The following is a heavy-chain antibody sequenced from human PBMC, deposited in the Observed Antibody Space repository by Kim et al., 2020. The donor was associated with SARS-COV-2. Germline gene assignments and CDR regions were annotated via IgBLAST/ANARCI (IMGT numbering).Heavy chain of an antibody. CDR2: INHSGST. CDR3: AGGPGYCCSWCGARHWFDP. V-gene: IGHV4-34*01. Sequence: SETLSLTCAVYGGSFSGYYWSWIRQPPGQGLEWIGEINHSGSTNYNPSLKSRLIILADTSKNQSFLKLSSVTAADTAADYCAGGPGYCCSWCGARHWFDP. J-gene: IGHJ5*02. D-gene: IGHD6-13*01. CDR1: GGSFSGYY.